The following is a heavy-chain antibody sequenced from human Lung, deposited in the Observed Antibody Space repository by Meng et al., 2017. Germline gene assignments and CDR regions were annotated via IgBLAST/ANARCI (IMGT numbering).Heavy chain of an antibody. CDR3: VREDGIVGVSSAFDI. Sequence: GESLKISCSACGFAFSRYTMNWVRRAPGKGLEWLSSINGRSNYIYYADSVKGRFTISRDNVENSLFLQMNNLRVDDTAVYYCVREDGIVGVSSAFDIWGQGKRVT. CDR1: GFAFSRYT. J-gene: IGHJ3*02. V-gene: IGHV3-21*01. D-gene: IGHD1-26*01. CDR2: INGRSNYI.